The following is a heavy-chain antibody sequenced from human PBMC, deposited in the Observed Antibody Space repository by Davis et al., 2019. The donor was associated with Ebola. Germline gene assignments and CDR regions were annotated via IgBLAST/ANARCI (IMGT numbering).Heavy chain of an antibody. J-gene: IGHJ5*02. CDR1: DGSISNSNYF. Sequence: SQTLSLTCAVPDGSISNSNYFWGWIRQPPGKGLEWIGDIYYRDITYYSPSLKSRVTISIDTSTNQFSLRLSSVTAADTAIYYCARRESTLFDPWGQGTLVTVSS. D-gene: IGHD1-1*01. CDR2: IYYRDIT. CDR3: ARRESTLFDP. V-gene: IGHV4-39*01.